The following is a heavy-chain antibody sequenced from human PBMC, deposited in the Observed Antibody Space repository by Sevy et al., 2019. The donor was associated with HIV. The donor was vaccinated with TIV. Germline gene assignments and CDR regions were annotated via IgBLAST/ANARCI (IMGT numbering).Heavy chain of an antibody. D-gene: IGHD3-3*01. CDR1: EFTFSSYA. J-gene: IGHJ4*02. Sequence: GGSLRLSCAASEFTFSSYAMNWVRQAPGKGLEWVSAISGSGGSTYYADSVKGRFTISRDNSKNTLYLQMNSLRAEDTAVYYCAKDSYYDLWSGPPDYWGQGTLVTVSS. CDR3: AKDSYYDLWSGPPDY. V-gene: IGHV3-23*01. CDR2: ISGSGGST.